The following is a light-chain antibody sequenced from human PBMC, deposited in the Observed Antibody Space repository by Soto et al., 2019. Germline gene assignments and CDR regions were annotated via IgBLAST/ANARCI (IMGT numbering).Light chain of an antibody. CDR2: AAS. Sequence: DIQMTQSPSSLSASVGERVTITCRASQSISNYLNWYQQKPGKAPKLLIYAASSMQSGVPSRFSGRGSETDFTLTISSLQPDDSATYYCQQSFSPLWTFGQGTKVEV. CDR1: QSISNY. V-gene: IGKV1-39*01. J-gene: IGKJ1*01. CDR3: QQSFSPLWT.